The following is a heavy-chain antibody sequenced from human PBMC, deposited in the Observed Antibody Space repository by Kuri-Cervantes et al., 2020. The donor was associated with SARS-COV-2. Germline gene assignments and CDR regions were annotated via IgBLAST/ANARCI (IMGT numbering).Heavy chain of an antibody. CDR3: ARDPGYCSGGTCLDY. Sequence: ASVKVSCKASGGTFGSHTISWVRHAPGQGLEWMGWINPYNGDTNYAQKFQGRVTLTRDTSISTAYMELNRLRSDDTAVYYCARDPGYCSGGTCLDYWGQGTLVTVSS. J-gene: IGHJ4*02. V-gene: IGHV1-2*02. CDR1: GGTFGSHT. CDR2: INPYNGDT. D-gene: IGHD2-15*01.